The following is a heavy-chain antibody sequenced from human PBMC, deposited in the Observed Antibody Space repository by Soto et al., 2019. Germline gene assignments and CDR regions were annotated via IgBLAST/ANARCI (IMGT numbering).Heavy chain of an antibody. CDR2: ISYDGSNK. Sequence: QVQLVESGGGVVQPGRSLRLSCAASGFTFSSYAMHWVRQAPGKGLEWVAVISYDGSNKYYADSAKGRFTISRDNSKNTLYLQMNSLRAEDTAVYYCARDAFLTGSDYYYGMDVWGQGTTVTVSS. J-gene: IGHJ6*02. CDR1: GFTFSSYA. CDR3: ARDAFLTGSDYYYGMDV. V-gene: IGHV3-30-3*01. D-gene: IGHD3-9*01.